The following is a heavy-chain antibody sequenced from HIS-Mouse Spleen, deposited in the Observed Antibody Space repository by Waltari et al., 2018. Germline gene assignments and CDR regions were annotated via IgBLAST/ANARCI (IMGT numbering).Heavy chain of an antibody. D-gene: IGHD3-3*01. CDR3: ARVLYDFWSGYYDAFDI. Sequence: QVQLVQSGAEVKKPGASVKVSCKASGYTFTRYVINWLRQATGQGLEWMGWMNPNSGNTGYAQKFQGRVTMTRNTSISTAYMELSSLRSEDTAVYYCARVLYDFWSGYYDAFDIWGQGTMVTVSS. J-gene: IGHJ3*02. CDR2: MNPNSGNT. V-gene: IGHV1-8*01. CDR1: GYTFTRYV.